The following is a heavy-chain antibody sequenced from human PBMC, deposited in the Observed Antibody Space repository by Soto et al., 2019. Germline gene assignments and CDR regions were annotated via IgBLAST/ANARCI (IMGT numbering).Heavy chain of an antibody. Sequence: SETLSLTCTVSGGSISSGDYYWSWIRQHPGEGLEWIGYIYYSGSTYYNPSLMSRVTISVDTSKNQFSLKLSSVTAADTAVYYCARAHQYYDSSCYYHYWRQGSLVTVSS. J-gene: IGHJ4*02. CDR1: GGSISSGDYY. D-gene: IGHD3-22*01. CDR2: IYYSGST. V-gene: IGHV4-31*03. CDR3: ARAHQYYDSSCYYHY.